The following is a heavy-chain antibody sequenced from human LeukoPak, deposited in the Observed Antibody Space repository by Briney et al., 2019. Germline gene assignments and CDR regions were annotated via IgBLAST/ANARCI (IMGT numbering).Heavy chain of an antibody. CDR3: ARVLRTTVTTPLGY. J-gene: IGHJ4*02. Sequence: ASVKVSCKASGYTFTSYDINWVRQATGQGLEWMGWMNPNSGNTGYAQKFQGRVTMTRNTSISTAYMELSSLGSEDTAVYYCARVLRTTVTTPLGYWGQGTLVTVSS. CDR1: GYTFTSYD. V-gene: IGHV1-8*01. D-gene: IGHD4-17*01. CDR2: MNPNSGNT.